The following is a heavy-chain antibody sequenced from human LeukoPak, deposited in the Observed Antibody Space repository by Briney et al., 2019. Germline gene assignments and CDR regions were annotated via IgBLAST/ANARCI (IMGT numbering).Heavy chain of an antibody. J-gene: IGHJ6*02. V-gene: IGHV4-59*01. CDR3: ARVSVVYGMDV. Sequence: PSETLSLTCTVSGGSISSFYWSWIRQPPGKALEWIAYMHYSGNTNYNPSLKSRVTISIDTSKNQFSLELSSVTAADTAVYYCARVSVVYGMDVWGRGTTVTVSS. CDR2: MHYSGNT. CDR1: GGSISSFY.